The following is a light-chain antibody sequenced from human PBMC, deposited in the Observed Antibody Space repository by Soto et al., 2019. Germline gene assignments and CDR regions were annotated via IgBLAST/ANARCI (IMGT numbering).Light chain of an antibody. V-gene: IGLV2-8*01. Sequence: SSLAQPHSASGSPGQSVAISCTGTSSDVGGYNYVSLYQQHPGKAPKLMIYEVNKRPSGVPDRFSGSKSGNTASLTVSGLQAEDEADYYCSSYAGSSNVFGTGTKVTVL. CDR1: SSDVGGYNY. CDR3: SSYAGSSNV. CDR2: EVN. J-gene: IGLJ1*01.